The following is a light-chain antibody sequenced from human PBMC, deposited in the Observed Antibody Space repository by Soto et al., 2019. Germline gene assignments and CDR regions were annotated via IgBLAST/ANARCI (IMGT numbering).Light chain of an antibody. Sequence: QTVLTQPSSLSGSPGPSITIACTGTSSDVGSYNRVSWYQQAPGTAPKLIIHDVTNRPSGVPDRFSGSKSGNTASLTISGLQTEDEADYYCNSYTTSRTYVYRTGTKVTVL. V-gene: IGLV2-18*02. CDR3: NSYTTSRTYV. J-gene: IGLJ1*01. CDR1: SSDVGSYNR. CDR2: DVT.